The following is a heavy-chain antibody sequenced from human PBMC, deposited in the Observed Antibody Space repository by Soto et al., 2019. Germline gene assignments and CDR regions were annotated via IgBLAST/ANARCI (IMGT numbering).Heavy chain of an antibody. J-gene: IGHJ4*02. CDR1: GGSISSYY. V-gene: IGHV4-39*01. CDR2: IYYSGST. Sequence: SETLSLTYTVSGGSISSYYWGWIRRPPGKGLEWIGSIYYSGSTYYNPSLKSRVTISVDTSKNQFSLKLSSVTAADTAVYYCARRWGYSFDYWGQGTLVTVSS. CDR3: ARRWGYSFDY. D-gene: IGHD7-27*01.